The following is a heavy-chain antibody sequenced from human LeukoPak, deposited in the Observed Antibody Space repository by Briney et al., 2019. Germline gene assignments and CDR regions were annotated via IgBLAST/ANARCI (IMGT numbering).Heavy chain of an antibody. V-gene: IGHV1-58*02. CDR2: IVVGSGNT. J-gene: IGHJ5*02. D-gene: IGHD6-13*01. CDR1: GFTFTSSA. Sequence: GASVKVSCKASGFTFTSSAMQWVRQARGQRLEWIGWIVVGSGNTNYAQKFQERVTITRDMSTSTAYMELSSLRSEDTAVYYCARGRGRGSWYPRLNWFDPWGQGTLVTVSS. CDR3: ARGRGRGSWYPRLNWFDP.